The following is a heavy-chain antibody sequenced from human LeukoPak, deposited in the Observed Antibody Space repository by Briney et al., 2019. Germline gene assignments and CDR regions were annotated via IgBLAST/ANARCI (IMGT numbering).Heavy chain of an antibody. CDR1: GFTFSSYG. Sequence: PGGSLRLSCAASGFTFSSYGMHWVRQAPGKGLEWVAVIWYDGSNKYYADSVKGRFTISRDNSKNTLYLQMNSLGAEDTAVYYCARVGVMTTDAFDIWGQGTMVTVSS. CDR3: ARVGVMTTDAFDI. CDR2: IWYDGSNK. J-gene: IGHJ3*02. D-gene: IGHD3-16*01. V-gene: IGHV3-33*01.